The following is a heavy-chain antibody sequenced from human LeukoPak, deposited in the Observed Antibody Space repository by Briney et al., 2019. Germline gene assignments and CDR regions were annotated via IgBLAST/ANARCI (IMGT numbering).Heavy chain of an antibody. CDR1: GGSISSYY. CDR2: IYYSGST. J-gene: IGHJ6*02. V-gene: IGHV4-59*08. CDR3: ARHIEMATISWRYYYYGMDV. D-gene: IGHD5-24*01. Sequence: PSETLSLTCTVSGGSISSYYWSWIRQPPGKGLEWIGYIYYSGSTNYNPSLRSRVTISVDTFKNQFSLKLSSVTAADTAVYYCARHIEMATISWRYYYYGMDVWGQGTTVTVSS.